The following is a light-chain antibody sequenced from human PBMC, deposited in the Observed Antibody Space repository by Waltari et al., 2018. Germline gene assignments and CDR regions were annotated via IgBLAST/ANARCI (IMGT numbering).Light chain of an antibody. CDR2: EVS. J-gene: IGLJ1*01. V-gene: IGLV2-14*01. CDR3: SSYTSSNTEV. CDR1: SSDVGGYNY. Sequence: QSALTQPASVSGSPGQSITISCTGTSSDVGGYNYVSWYQQHPGKAPKLMIYEVSNRPSGFSNRFSGSKSGNTASLTISGLQAEDEADYYCSSYTSSNTEVFGTGTKVTVL.